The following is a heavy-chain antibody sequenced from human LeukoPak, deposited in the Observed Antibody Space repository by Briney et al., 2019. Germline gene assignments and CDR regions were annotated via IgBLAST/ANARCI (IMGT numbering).Heavy chain of an antibody. CDR1: GYTFSSYY. J-gene: IGHJ5*02. Sequence: ASVKVSCKASGYTFSSYYIHWVRQAPGQGLEWMGLINPSGGSTNYAQKFQGRVTITADESTSTAYMELSSLRSEDTAVYYCARDNSVGDIAWWFDPWGQGTLVTVSS. CDR3: ARDNSVGDIAWWFDP. V-gene: IGHV1-46*01. CDR2: INPSGGST. D-gene: IGHD3-16*02.